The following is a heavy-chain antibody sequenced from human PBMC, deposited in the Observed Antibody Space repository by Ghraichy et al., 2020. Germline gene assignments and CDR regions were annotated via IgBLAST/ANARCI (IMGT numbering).Heavy chain of an antibody. CDR1: GFNLRSHA. J-gene: IGHJ4*02. D-gene: IGHD6-13*01. CDR3: ARDGGSFNKFDF. V-gene: IGHV3-30*15. CDR2: TSFDERNK. Sequence: GGSPRLSCAASGFNLRSHAMHWVRQAPGKGLEWVAVTSFDERNKYYADSVKGRFTISRDNSKNTLYLQMSSLGTADTAVYYCARDGGSFNKFDFGGQGTLVTVSS.